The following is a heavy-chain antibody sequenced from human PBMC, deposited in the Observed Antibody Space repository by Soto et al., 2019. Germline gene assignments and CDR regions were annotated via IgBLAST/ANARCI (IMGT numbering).Heavy chain of an antibody. V-gene: IGHV1-69*01. CDR2: IIPIFGTA. Sequence: QVQLVQSGAEVRKPGSSVRVSCKASGGSFNRHTISWVRQAPGQGLEWMGGIIPIFGTANHAQKFQGRVTIIADESTSTVYMELSSLRXXXXXXXYCARGWGYDSTDYYYAYWGQGTLVIVSS. J-gene: IGHJ4*02. CDR1: GGSFNRHT. CDR3: ARGWGYDSTDYYYAY. D-gene: IGHD3-22*01.